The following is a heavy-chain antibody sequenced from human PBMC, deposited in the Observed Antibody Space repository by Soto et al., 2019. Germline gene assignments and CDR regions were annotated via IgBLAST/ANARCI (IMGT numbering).Heavy chain of an antibody. V-gene: IGHV5-51*01. CDR2: IYPGDSDT. CDR3: ARFSGSGGDGYYYYGMDV. J-gene: IGHJ6*02. D-gene: IGHD2-21*02. Sequence: SLKISCKGSGYSFTSYWIGWVRQMPGKGLEWMGIIYPGDSDTRYSPSFQGQVTISADKSISTAYLQWSSLKASDTAMYYCARFSGSGGDGYYYYGMDVWGQGTTVTVSS. CDR1: GYSFTSYW.